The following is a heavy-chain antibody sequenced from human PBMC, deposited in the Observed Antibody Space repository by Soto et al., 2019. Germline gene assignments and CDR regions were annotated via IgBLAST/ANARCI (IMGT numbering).Heavy chain of an antibody. Sequence: GGSLRLSCAASGFTFSSYDMHWVRQATGKGLEWVSAIGTAGDTYYPGSVKGRFTISRENAKNSLYLQMNSLRAEDTAVYYCATYSIVLMVYDYWGQGTLVTVSS. D-gene: IGHD2-8*01. CDR1: GFTFSSYD. J-gene: IGHJ4*02. CDR3: ATYSIVLMVYDY. V-gene: IGHV3-13*01. CDR2: IGTAGDT.